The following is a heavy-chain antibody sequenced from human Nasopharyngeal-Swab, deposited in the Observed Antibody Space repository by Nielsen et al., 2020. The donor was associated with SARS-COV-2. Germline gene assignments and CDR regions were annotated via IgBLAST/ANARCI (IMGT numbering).Heavy chain of an antibody. V-gene: IGHV3-66*01. Sequence: GEPLKISCAASGFTVSSNYMSWVRQAPGKGLEWVSVIYSGGSTYYADSVKGRFTISRDNSKNTLYLQMNSLRAEDTAVYYCATSLLGYCSGGSCYAYYGMDVWGQGTTVTVSS. CDR3: ATSLLGYCSGGSCYAYYGMDV. J-gene: IGHJ6*02. D-gene: IGHD2-15*01. CDR2: IYSGGST. CDR1: GFTVSSNY.